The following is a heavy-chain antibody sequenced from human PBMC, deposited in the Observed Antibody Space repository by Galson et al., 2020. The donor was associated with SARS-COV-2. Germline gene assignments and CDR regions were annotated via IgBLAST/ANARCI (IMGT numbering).Heavy chain of an antibody. J-gene: IGHJ4*02. CDR1: GGSFSGYY. Sequence: SETLSLTCGVFGGSFSGYYWHWIRQPPGKGLEWIGEVTHTGNTDYTPTLESRVTISVDKAKAQFSLKLNHVTAADTAVYYCARGRELFNWNYVGAFEYWCQGSLVTVSS. V-gene: IGHV4-34*01. CDR2: VTHTGNT. D-gene: IGHD1-7*01. CDR3: ARGRELFNWNYVGAFEY.